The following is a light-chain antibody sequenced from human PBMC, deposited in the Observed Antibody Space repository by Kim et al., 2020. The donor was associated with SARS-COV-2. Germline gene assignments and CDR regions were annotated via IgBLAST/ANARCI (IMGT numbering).Light chain of an antibody. V-gene: IGLV2-14*03. Sequence: QSIPISSAGTSSDVGGYNFVSWYQHHPGKAPKLMIYDVNNRPSGVSIRFSASKSGNTASLTISGLQAEDEADYYCSSFSSSTTLYVCGTGTQLTVL. CDR1: SSDVGGYNF. CDR3: SSFSSSTTLYV. CDR2: DVN. J-gene: IGLJ1*01.